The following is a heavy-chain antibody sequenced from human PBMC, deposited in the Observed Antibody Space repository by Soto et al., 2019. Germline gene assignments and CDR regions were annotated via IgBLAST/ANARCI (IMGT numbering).Heavy chain of an antibody. Sequence: GGSLRLSCAASGFTFSSYGMHWVRQAPGKGLEWVAVIWYDGSNKYYADSVKGRFTISRDNSKNTLYLQMNSLRAEDTAVYYCAREGRDYYDVRAMDYWGQGTLVTVSS. CDR1: GFTFSSYG. V-gene: IGHV3-33*01. J-gene: IGHJ4*02. D-gene: IGHD3-22*01. CDR2: IWYDGSNK. CDR3: AREGRDYYDVRAMDY.